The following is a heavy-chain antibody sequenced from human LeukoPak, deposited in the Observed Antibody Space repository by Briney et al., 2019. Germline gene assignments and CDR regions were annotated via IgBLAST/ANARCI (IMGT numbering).Heavy chain of an antibody. CDR3: ARGSWQWLPQAHYQFDS. CDR2: TYYRSKWFN. J-gene: IGHJ4*02. V-gene: IGHV6-1*01. CDR1: GDSVSSNSAA. D-gene: IGHD6-19*01. Sequence: SQTLSLTCAISGDSVSSNSAAWNWFRQSPSRGLEWLGRTYYRSKWFNDYGASVKSRIIINPDTSKNQFSLHLNSVTPDDTAVYYCARGSWQWLPQAHYQFDSWGQGTLVTVSS.